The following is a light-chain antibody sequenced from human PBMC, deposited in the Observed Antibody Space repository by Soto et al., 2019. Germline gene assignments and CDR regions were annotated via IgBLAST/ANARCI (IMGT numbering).Light chain of an antibody. J-gene: IGKJ2*01. V-gene: IGKV1-5*03. CDR2: KAS. CDR1: QSLTNW. Sequence: DIQMTQSPATLSASVGDRVTITCRATQSLTNWLAWYQKKPGKAPKLLIYKASTLEGGVPSRFSGSGSGTDFTLTINRLQPEDFATYFCQQYDTYYTFGQGTKVDIK. CDR3: QQYDTYYT.